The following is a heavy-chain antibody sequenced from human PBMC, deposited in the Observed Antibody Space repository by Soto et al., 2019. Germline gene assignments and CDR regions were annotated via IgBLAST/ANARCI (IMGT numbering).Heavy chain of an antibody. CDR1: GFTFSSYG. J-gene: IGHJ4*02. Sequence: QVQLVESGGGVVQPGRSLRLSCAASGFTFSSYGMHWFRQAPGKGLEWVAVISYDGSNKYYADSVKGRFTISRDNSKNTLYLQMNSLRAEDTAVYYCAKDLPQTGAFDYWGQGTLVTVSS. CDR3: AKDLPQTGAFDY. CDR2: ISYDGSNK. V-gene: IGHV3-30*18. D-gene: IGHD7-27*01.